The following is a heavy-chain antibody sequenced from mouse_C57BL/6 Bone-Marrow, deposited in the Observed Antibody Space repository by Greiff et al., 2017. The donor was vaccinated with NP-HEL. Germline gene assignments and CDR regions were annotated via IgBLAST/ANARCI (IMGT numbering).Heavy chain of an antibody. D-gene: IGHD3-1*01. CDR1: GYSITSGYY. Sequence: VQLQQSGPGLVKPSQSLSLTCSVTGYSITSGYYWNWIRQFPGNKLEWMGYISYDGSNNYNPSLKNRISITRDTSKNQFFLKLNSVTTEDTATYYCARGANPYYAMDYWGQGTSVTVSS. CDR3: ARGANPYYAMDY. V-gene: IGHV3-6*01. J-gene: IGHJ4*01. CDR2: ISYDGSN.